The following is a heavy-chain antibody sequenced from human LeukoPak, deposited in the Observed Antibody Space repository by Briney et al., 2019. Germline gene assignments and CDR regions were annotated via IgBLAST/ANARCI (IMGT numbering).Heavy chain of an antibody. CDR1: GFTVSTNS. CDR2: IYSDNT. D-gene: IGHD4/OR15-4a*01. J-gene: IGHJ4*02. CDR3: ARRAGAYSHPYDY. Sequence: LRGGSLRLSCTASGFTVSTNSMSWDRQAPGKGLEWVSFIYSDNTHYSDPVKGRFTISRDNSKNTLYLQMNSLRAEDTAVYYCARRAGAYSHPYDYWGQGTLVTVSS. V-gene: IGHV3-53*01.